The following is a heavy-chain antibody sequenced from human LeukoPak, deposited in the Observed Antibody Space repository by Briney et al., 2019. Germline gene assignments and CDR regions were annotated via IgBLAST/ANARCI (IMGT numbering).Heavy chain of an antibody. CDR2: VHYSGSA. CDR3: ARGQWFRAF. D-gene: IGHD3-10*01. V-gene: IGHV4-34*01. J-gene: IGHJ4*02. Sequence: SETLSLTCAVYGGSFSGYYWTWFRQSPGRGLEWIGEVHYSGSATYNPSLKSRVTISVDTSINQFSLKMNSVTAADTAVYYCARGQWFRAFWSRGTPVTVSS. CDR1: GGSFSGYY.